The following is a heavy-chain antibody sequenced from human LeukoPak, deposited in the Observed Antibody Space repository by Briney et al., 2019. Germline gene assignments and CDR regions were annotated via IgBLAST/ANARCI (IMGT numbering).Heavy chain of an antibody. CDR1: GGSINNFY. J-gene: IGHJ4*01. V-gene: IGHV4-59*08. D-gene: IGHD2-8*02. Sequence: PSETLSLTCTVSGGSINNFYWSWIRQSPGKGLEWIGYVHSSGRTDYNPSLRSRVSMSADTSKSQLSLRLTSVTAVDTAVYFCARHDEECPGEYCFLLSFDYWGPGSLVTASS. CDR3: ARHDEECPGEYCFLLSFDY. CDR2: VHSSGRT.